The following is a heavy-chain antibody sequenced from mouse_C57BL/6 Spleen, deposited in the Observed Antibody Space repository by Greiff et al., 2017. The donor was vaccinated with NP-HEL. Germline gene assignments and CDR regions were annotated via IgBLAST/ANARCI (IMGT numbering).Heavy chain of an antibody. CDR1: GYTFTDYY. V-gene: IGHV1-76*01. D-gene: IGHD1-1*02. CDR2: IYPGSGNT. J-gene: IGHJ3*01. CDR3: ARGAYYEGFAY. Sequence: VKLQESGAELVRPGASVKLSCKASGYTFTDYYINWVKQRPGQGLEWIARIYPGSGNTYYNEKFKSKATLTAEKSSSTAYMQLSSLTSEDSAVYFCARGAYYEGFAYWGQGTLVTVSA.